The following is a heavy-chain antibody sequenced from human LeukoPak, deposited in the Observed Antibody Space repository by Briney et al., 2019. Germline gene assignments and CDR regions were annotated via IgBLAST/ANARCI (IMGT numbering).Heavy chain of an antibody. CDR2: IKTDGRDT. Sequence: QPGGSLRLSCAASGFTFSDYWMHWVRQAPGKGLVWVSRIKTDGRDTNYADSVKGRFTISRDNAKNTLYLQMNSLRAEDTAVYYCAKDRSVRWFGGGLDYWGQGTLVTVSS. V-gene: IGHV3-74*01. CDR3: AKDRSVRWFGGGLDY. CDR1: GFTFSDYW. D-gene: IGHD3-10*01. J-gene: IGHJ4*02.